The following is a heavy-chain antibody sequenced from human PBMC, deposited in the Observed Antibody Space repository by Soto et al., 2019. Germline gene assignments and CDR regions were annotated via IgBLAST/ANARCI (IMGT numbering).Heavy chain of an antibody. D-gene: IGHD6-13*01. V-gene: IGHV5-10-1*01. CDR2: IDPNSYT. CDR1: GYSFTSYW. J-gene: IGHJ4*02. Sequence: GESLKISCKGSGYSFTSYWISWVRQMPGKGLEWMGRIDPNSYTNYSPSFQGHVTISADKSISTAYLQWSSLKASDTAMYYCARLQAAAGDNDLTFDYWGQGTLVTVSS. CDR3: ARLQAAAGDNDLTFDY.